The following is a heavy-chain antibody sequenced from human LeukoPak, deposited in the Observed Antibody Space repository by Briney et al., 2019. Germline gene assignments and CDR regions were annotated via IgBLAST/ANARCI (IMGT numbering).Heavy chain of an antibody. D-gene: IGHD6-13*01. Sequence: PEGSLRLSCAASGFTFSSYGMHWVRQAPGKGLEWVAFIRYDGSNKYYADSVKGRFTISRDNSKNTLYLQMNSLRAEDTAVYYCAKEAIYSSSWYSADYWGQGTLVTVSS. CDR1: GFTFSSYG. J-gene: IGHJ4*02. CDR2: IRYDGSNK. CDR3: AKEAIYSSSWYSADY. V-gene: IGHV3-30*02.